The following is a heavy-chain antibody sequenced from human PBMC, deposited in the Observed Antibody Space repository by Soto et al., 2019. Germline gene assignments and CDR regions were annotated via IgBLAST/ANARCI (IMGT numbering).Heavy chain of an antibody. Sequence: GESLKSFCAASGFNFSSHSIHWVRQAPGRGLEWVSAITRHSDISYADSVKGRFTISRDNAKNSVSLQMDSLRAEATVDYCGAREETAWPLAYGLDAWGQGTTVTVSS. D-gene: IGHD2-21*02. J-gene: IGHJ6*02. V-gene: IGHV3-21*01. CDR1: GFNFSSHS. CDR3: AREETAWPLAYGLDA. CDR2: ITRHSDI.